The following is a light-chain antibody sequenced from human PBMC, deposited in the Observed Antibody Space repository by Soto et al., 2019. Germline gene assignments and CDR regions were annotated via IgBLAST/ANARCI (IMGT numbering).Light chain of an antibody. Sequence: QYALTQPASVSGSPGQSITISCTGTSNDVGGYNIVSWFQQHPGKAPKLMISEVNKRPSGVSNRFSGSKSANTASLTISGLQAEDEADYYCCSHVGGSSPQWVFGGGTKLTVL. J-gene: IGLJ3*02. CDR1: SNDVGGYNI. CDR2: EVN. CDR3: CSHVGGSSPQWV. V-gene: IGLV2-23*02.